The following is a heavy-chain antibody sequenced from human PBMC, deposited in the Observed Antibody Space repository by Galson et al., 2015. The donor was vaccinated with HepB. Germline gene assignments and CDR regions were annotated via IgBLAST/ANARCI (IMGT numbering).Heavy chain of an antibody. CDR3: ARVFKTYQLLSAFDY. J-gene: IGHJ4*02. CDR1: GGTFSRYA. D-gene: IGHD2-2*01. Sequence: SVKVSCKASGGTFSRYAISWVRQAPGQGLEWMGGIIPILGIADYAQKFQGRVTITADKSTSTAYMELSSLRSEDTAVYYCARVFKTYQLLSAFDYWGQGTLVTVSS. CDR2: IIPILGIA. V-gene: IGHV1-69*10.